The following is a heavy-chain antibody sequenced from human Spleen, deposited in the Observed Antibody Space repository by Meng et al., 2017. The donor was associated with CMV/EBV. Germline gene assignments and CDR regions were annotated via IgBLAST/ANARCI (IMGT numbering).Heavy chain of an antibody. V-gene: IGHV4-30-4*01. D-gene: IGHD6-6*01. CDR2: IYHSGST. J-gene: IGHJ4*02. CDR3: ARNAGGSSSPFDY. Sequence: VSGGSLSTVDHYWSWLRQPPGKGLEWIGYIYHSGSTYYNPSLKSRVTMSVDTSKNQFSLNLRSVTAADTAVYYCARNAGGSSSPFDYWGQGTLVTVSS. CDR1: GGSLSTVDHY.